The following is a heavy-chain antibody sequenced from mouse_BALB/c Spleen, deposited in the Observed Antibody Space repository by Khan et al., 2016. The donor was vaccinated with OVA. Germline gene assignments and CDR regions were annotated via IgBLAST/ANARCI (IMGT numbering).Heavy chain of an antibody. CDR1: GYIFTNYG. CDR2: INTYTGEP. J-gene: IGHJ4*01. D-gene: IGHD1-1*01. CDR3: ARTRYGSGDDYAMEY. Sequence: IQLVQSGPELKKPGETVKISCKASGYIFTNYGMTWVKQAPGKGLKWMGWINTYTGEPTYADDFKGRFAFSLETSANTAYLQINNLKNEDTATYFCARTRYGSGDDYAMEYWGQGTAVTVSS. V-gene: IGHV9-3-1*01.